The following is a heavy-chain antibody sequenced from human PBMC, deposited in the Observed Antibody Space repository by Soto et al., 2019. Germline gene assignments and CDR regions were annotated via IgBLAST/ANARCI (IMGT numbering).Heavy chain of an antibody. D-gene: IGHD6-13*01. CDR1: GDRVSSNSAA. Sequence: PSQGRSLTCAISGDRVSSNSAAWNWIRQSPSRGLEWLGRTYYRSKWYNDYAVSVKSRITINPDTSKNQFPLQLNSVTPEDTAVYYCARETTEYSSSWYWFDPWGQGTLVTVSS. CDR3: ARETTEYSSSWYWFDP. J-gene: IGHJ5*02. CDR2: TYYRSKWYN. V-gene: IGHV6-1*01.